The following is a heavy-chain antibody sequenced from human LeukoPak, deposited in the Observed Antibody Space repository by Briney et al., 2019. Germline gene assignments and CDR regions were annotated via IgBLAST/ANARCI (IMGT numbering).Heavy chain of an antibody. D-gene: IGHD1-26*01. CDR2: INPNSGDT. Sequence: ASVKVSCKASGHTFTGYYMHWVRQAPGQGLEWMGWINPNSGDTNYAQKFQGRVTMTRDTSISTAYMELSRLRSDDTAVYYCARGASGSYATFDYWGQGTLVTVSS. CDR3: ARGASGSYATFDY. J-gene: IGHJ4*02. CDR1: GHTFTGYY. V-gene: IGHV1-2*02.